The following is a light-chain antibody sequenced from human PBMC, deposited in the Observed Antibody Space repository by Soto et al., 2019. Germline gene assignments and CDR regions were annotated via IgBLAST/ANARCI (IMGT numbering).Light chain of an antibody. CDR3: QKYTSVPC. CDR2: AAS. CDR1: QGISNY. Sequence: DIQMTQSPSSLSASVGDRVTITCRASQGISNYLAWYQQKPGKIPKLLIFAASILQSGFPSRFTGSGSGTDFTLTIRSLQREDAANYYCQKYTSVPCFGGGTKVEIK. V-gene: IGKV1-27*01. J-gene: IGKJ4*01.